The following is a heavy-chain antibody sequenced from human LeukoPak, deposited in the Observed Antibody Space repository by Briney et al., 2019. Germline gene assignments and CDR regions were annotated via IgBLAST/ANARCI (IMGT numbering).Heavy chain of an antibody. CDR2: ISSSSSYI. CDR3: ARDDSGSSPGY. J-gene: IGHJ4*02. CDR1: GFTFNTYS. D-gene: IGHD1-26*01. Sequence: GGSLRLSCAASGFTFNTYSMNWVRQAPGKGLEWVSSISSSSSYIYYADSVKGRFTISRDNAKNSLYLQMNSLRAEDTAVYYCARDDSGSSPGYWGQGTLVTVSS. V-gene: IGHV3-21*01.